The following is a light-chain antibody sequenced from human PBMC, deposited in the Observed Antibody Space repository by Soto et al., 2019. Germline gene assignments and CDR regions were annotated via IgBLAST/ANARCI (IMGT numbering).Light chain of an antibody. CDR3: QQCSDWTLFT. CDR2: DAS. CDR1: QSVSRY. J-gene: IGKJ5*01. Sequence: EIVMTQSPATLSVSPGETATLSCRASQSVSRYLAWYQHRPGQAPRLLIYDASTRATGIPARFSGSGSGTEFTLTISGLQSEDFAVYSCQQCSDWTLFTFGQETRLEIK. V-gene: IGKV3-15*01.